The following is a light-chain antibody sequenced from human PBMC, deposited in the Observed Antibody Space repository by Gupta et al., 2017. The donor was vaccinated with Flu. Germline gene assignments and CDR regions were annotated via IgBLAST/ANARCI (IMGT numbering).Light chain of an antibody. J-gene: IGKJ2*01. V-gene: IGKV1-5*03. CDR3: QLLTNYPYN. CDR2: KAS. Sequence: DIQMTQSPSTLSASAGDRVTITCRASESISTWLAWYQQKPGKAPKLLLYKASSLESGVPSRFSGSGSWTAFTLTIISLQPDDFAAYYCQLLTNYPYNFGPGTKMEIK. CDR1: ESISTW.